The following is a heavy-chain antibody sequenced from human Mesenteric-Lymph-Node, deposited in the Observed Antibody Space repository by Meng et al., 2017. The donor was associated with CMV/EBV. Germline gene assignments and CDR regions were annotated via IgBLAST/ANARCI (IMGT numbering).Heavy chain of an antibody. J-gene: IGHJ6*02. CDR2: IKHSGNEK. CDR3: ARSYYDFWSGYYNDYYYGMDV. V-gene: IGHV3-7*01. CDR1: GFSFNTYW. D-gene: IGHD3-3*01. Sequence: GGSLRLSCAASGFSFNTYWMSWVRQAPGKGLEWVANIKHSGNEKYYVDSVKGRFTISRDNAKNSLYLQMNSLRAEDTAVYYCARSYYDFWSGYYNDYYYGMDVWGQGTTVTVSS.